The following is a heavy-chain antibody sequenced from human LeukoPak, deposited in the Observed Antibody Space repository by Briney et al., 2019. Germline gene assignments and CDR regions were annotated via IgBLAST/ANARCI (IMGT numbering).Heavy chain of an antibody. Sequence: GGSLRLSCAASGFTFSSYWMSWVRQAPGKGLEWVANIKQDGSEKYYVDSVKGRFTISRDNAKNSLYLQMNSLRAEDTAVYYCAKGGGSGWYWEEYGGQGTLVTVS. D-gene: IGHD6-19*01. V-gene: IGHV3-7*03. J-gene: IGHJ4*02. CDR1: GFTFSSYW. CDR2: IKQDGSEK. CDR3: AKGGGSGWYWEEY.